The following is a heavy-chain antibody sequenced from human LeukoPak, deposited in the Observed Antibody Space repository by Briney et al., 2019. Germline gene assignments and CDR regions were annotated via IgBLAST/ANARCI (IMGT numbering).Heavy chain of an antibody. D-gene: IGHD3-22*01. CDR2: LYSGGNT. J-gene: IGHJ3*02. CDR1: GFTVSTNH. V-gene: IGHV3-66*02. CDR3: ARLSDSSTYGAFDI. Sequence: GSLRLSCAASGFTVSTNHMGWVRQAPGRGLEWVSVLYSGGNTYYPDSVKGRFTISRDNSQNTLYLQMDSLRPEDTAVYYCARLSDSSTYGAFDIWGHGTMVFVSS.